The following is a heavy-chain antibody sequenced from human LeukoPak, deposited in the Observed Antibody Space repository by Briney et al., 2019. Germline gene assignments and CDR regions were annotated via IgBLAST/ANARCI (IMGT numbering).Heavy chain of an antibody. J-gene: IGHJ6*02. D-gene: IGHD3-10*01. CDR1: GFTFSSYG. CDR2: ISYDGSNK. V-gene: IGHV3-30*18. Sequence: SGGSLRLSCAASGFTFSSYGMHWVRQAPGKGLGWVAVISYDGSNKYYADSVKGRFTISRDNSKNTLYLQMNSLRAEDTAVYYCAKEYMVRGVIPYYYYYYGMDVWGQGTTVTVSS. CDR3: AKEYMVRGVIPYYYYYYGMDV.